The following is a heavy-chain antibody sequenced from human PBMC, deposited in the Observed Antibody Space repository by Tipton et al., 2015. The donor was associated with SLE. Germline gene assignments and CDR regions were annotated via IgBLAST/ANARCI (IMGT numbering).Heavy chain of an antibody. CDR1: GFTFSSYW. CDR3: ARDKTWSGYYNWFDP. D-gene: IGHD3-3*01. V-gene: IGHV3-7*01. CDR2: IKQDGSEK. J-gene: IGHJ5*02. Sequence: SLRLSCAASGFTFSSYWMSWVRQAPGKGLEWVANIKQDGSEKYYVDSVKGRFTISRDNAKNSLYLQMNSLRAEDTAVYYCARDKTWSGYYNWFDPWGHGTLVTVSS.